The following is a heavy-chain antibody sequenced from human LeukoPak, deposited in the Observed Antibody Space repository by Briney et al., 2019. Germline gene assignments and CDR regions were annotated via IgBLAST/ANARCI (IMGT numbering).Heavy chain of an antibody. V-gene: IGHV1-18*01. Sequence: ASVKVSCKASGYTFTSYGISWVRQAPGQGLEWMGWISAYNGNTNYAQKLQGRVTMTTDTSTSTAYMELRSLRSDDTAVYYCARDLLLWFGELFGNWFDPWGQGTLVTVSS. CDR2: ISAYNGNT. J-gene: IGHJ5*02. D-gene: IGHD3-10*01. CDR1: GYTFTSYG. CDR3: ARDLLLWFGELFGNWFDP.